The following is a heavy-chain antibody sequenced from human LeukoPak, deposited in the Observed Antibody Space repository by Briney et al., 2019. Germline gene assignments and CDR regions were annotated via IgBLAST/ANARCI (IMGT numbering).Heavy chain of an antibody. CDR2: INHSGST. CDR1: GGSISSSSYY. V-gene: IGHV4-39*07. J-gene: IGHJ4*02. CDR3: ARGLAAADDGGLN. Sequence: SETLSLTCTVSGGSISSSSYYWSWIRQPPGKGLEWIGEINHSGSTNYNPSLKSRVTISVDTSKNQFSLKLSSVTAADTAVYYCARGLAAADDGGLNWGQGTLVTVSS. D-gene: IGHD6-13*01.